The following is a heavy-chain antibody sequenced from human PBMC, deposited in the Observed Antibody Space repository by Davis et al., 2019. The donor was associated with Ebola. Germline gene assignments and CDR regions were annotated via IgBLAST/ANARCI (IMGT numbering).Heavy chain of an antibody. D-gene: IGHD5-12*01. V-gene: IGHV5-10-1*01. CDR1: GYTFTSYW. CDR3: ASLRGYSGYEFDY. J-gene: IGHJ4*02. CDR2: IDPSDSYT. Sequence: KVSCKASGYTFTSYWISWVRQMPGKGLEWMGRIDPSDSYTNYSPSFQGHVTISADKSISTAYLQWSSLKASDTAMYYCASLRGYSGYEFDYWGQGTLVTVSS.